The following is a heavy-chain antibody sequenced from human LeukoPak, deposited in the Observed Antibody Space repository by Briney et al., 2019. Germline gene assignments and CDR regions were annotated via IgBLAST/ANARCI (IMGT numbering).Heavy chain of an antibody. Sequence: SETLSLTCTVSGGSININTYYWGWIRQPPGKGLEWIGTIYYSGRTYYNPSLKSRVTISVDTSKNQFSLKLSSVTAADTAVYYCARNLAVAGWGLFDYWGQGTLVTVFS. CDR2: IYYSGRT. J-gene: IGHJ4*02. D-gene: IGHD6-19*01. V-gene: IGHV4-39*07. CDR1: GGSININTYY. CDR3: ARNLAVAGWGLFDY.